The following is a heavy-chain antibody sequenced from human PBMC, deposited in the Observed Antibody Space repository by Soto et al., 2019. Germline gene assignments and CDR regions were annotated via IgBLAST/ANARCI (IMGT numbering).Heavy chain of an antibody. V-gene: IGHV3-15*01. CDR2: IKSKTDGGTT. CDR3: TTDPSIAARPRWNY. J-gene: IGHJ4*02. CDR1: GSTFSNAW. Sequence: GGSLRLSCAASGSTFSNAWMSWVRQAPGKGLEWVGRIKSKTDGGTTDYAAPVKGRFTISRDDSKNTLYLQMNSLKTEDTAVYYCTTDPSIAARPRWNYWGQGTLVTVSS. D-gene: IGHD6-6*01.